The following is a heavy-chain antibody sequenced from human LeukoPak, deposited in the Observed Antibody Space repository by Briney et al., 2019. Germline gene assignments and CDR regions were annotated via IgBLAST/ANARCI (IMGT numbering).Heavy chain of an antibody. Sequence: GESLKISCKGSGYSFTGYWIGWVRQLPGKGLEWMGIIYPGDSDTRYSPSFQGQVTISADKSISTVYLQWSSLKASDTAMYYCARIHTEYSSSWGDFWGQGTLVTVSS. CDR3: ARIHTEYSSSWGDF. J-gene: IGHJ4*02. CDR1: GYSFTGYW. V-gene: IGHV5-51*01. CDR2: IYPGDSDT. D-gene: IGHD6-6*01.